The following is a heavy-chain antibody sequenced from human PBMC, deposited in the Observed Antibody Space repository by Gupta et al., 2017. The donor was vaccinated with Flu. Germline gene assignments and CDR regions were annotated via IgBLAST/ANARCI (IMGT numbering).Heavy chain of an antibody. CDR2: INHSGST. J-gene: IGHJ4*02. V-gene: IGHV4-34*01. CDR3: ARASFLAAFDY. Sequence: QVQLQQWGAGLLKPSETLSLTCAVYGGSFSGYYWSWIRQPPGKGLEWIGEINHSGSTNYNPSLKSRVTISVDTSKNQFSLKLSSVTAADTAVYYCARASFLAAFDYWGQGTLVTVSS. D-gene: IGHD2/OR15-2a*01. CDR1: GGSFSGYY.